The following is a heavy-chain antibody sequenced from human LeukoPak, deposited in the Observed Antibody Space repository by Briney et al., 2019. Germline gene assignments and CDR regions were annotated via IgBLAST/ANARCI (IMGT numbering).Heavy chain of an antibody. V-gene: IGHV5-51*01. D-gene: IGHD5-12*01. CDR2: IYPGDSET. CDR1: GFVFTDFW. CDR3: ARLTRYRDSGDYNFGMDF. Sequence: GESLKISCKGSGFVFTDFWIGWVRQMPGQGLEWMGIIYPGDSETTYGPSFQGLFIISADKSRNTAYLQWSSLMASDTAVYYCARLTRYRDSGDYNFGMDFWGQGTTVTVSS. J-gene: IGHJ6*02.